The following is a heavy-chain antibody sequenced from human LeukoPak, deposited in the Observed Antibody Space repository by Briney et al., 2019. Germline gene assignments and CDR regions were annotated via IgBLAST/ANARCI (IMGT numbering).Heavy chain of an antibody. CDR1: GFTFTTYA. CDR3: AKFYDILTGYFDH. CDR2: ISGGGGGT. D-gene: IGHD3-9*01. V-gene: IGHV3-23*01. Sequence: GGSLRLSCAASGFTFTTYAMGWVRQSPGKGLEWVSSISGGGGGTYYAEFVKGRFTISRDNSKNTLYLQMNSLRAEDTAVYYCAKFYDILTGYFDHWGQGTMVTVSS. J-gene: IGHJ4*02.